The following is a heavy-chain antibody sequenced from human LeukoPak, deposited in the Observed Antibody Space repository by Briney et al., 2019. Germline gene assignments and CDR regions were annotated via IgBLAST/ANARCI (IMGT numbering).Heavy chain of an antibody. J-gene: IGHJ4*02. D-gene: IGHD6-19*01. CDR3: AKDGLSQWLVKGYFDS. CDR1: GFTLSNYG. V-gene: IGHV3-23*01. Sequence: GGSLRLSCEASGFTLSNYGMSWVHQVPGEGLEWVSAVSGSGDKTKTYYADSVKGRFTISRDNSQNTLFLQMNSLTAEDTAFYYCAKDGLSQWLVKGYFDSWGQGTLVTVSS. CDR2: VSGSGDKT.